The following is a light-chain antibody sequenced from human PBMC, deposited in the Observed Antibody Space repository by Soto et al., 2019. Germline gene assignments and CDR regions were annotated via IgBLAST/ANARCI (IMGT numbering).Light chain of an antibody. CDR1: QAISSF. V-gene: IGKV1-9*01. Sequence: IQLTQSPSSLSASVGDRVTITCRASQAISSFLAWYQQKPGKAPKLLIYAASTLQSGVPSRFSGSGSGTDFTLTFSSLQPEDFATYFCQQLNSYPFTFGPGTKVDIK. CDR2: AAS. CDR3: QQLNSYPFT. J-gene: IGKJ3*01.